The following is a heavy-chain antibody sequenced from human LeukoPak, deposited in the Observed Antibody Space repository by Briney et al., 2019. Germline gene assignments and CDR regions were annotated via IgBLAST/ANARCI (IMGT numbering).Heavy chain of an antibody. CDR1: GYTFTNYG. D-gene: IGHD3-22*01. V-gene: IGHV1-18*01. CDR2: IRAFNGNT. CDR3: ARHYDSSGPGAY. J-gene: IGHJ4*02. Sequence: GASVKVSCKASGYTFTNYGITWVRQAPGQGLEWMGWIRAFNGNTNYAQKLQGRVTMTTDTSTSTAYMELRSLRSDDTAVYYCARHYDSSGPGAYWGQGTLVTVSS.